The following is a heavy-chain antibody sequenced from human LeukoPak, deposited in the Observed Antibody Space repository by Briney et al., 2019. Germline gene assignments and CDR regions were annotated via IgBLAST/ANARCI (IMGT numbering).Heavy chain of an antibody. CDR2: IWYDGSNK. CDR1: GFTFSNYG. Sequence: GGSLRLSCAASGFTFSNYGMHWVRQAPGKGLEWVAVIWYDGSNKYYGDSVKGRFTISRDNSKNSLYLQMSNLRAEDTAVYFCARGGGLDVWGQGATVTVSS. J-gene: IGHJ6*02. V-gene: IGHV3-33*01. D-gene: IGHD3-16*01. CDR3: ARGGGLDV.